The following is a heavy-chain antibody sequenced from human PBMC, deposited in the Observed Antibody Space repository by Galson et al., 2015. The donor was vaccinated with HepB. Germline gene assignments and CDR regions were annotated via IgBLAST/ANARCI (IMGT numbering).Heavy chain of an antibody. D-gene: IGHD2-15*01. CDR2: ISSSSSYT. J-gene: IGHJ4*02. Sequence: LRLSCAASGFTFSDYYMSWIRQAPGKGLEWVSYISSSSSYTNYADSVKGRFTISRDNAKNSLYLQMNSLRAEDTAVYYCARDRGRYCSGGSCPPLDYWGQGTLVTVSS. V-gene: IGHV3-11*05. CDR1: GFTFSDYY. CDR3: ARDRGRYCSGGSCPPLDY.